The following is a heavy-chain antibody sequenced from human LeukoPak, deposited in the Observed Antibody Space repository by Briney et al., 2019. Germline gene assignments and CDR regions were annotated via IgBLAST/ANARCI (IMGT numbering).Heavy chain of an antibody. J-gene: IGHJ6*03. V-gene: IGHV3-30*02. CDR1: GFTFSSYG. CDR3: AKDGGDAYYYMDV. D-gene: IGHD3-10*01. Sequence: GGSLRLSCAASGFTFSSYGMHWVRQAPGKGLEWVAFIRYDGSNKYYADSVKGRFTISRDNSKNTLYLQMNSLRAEDTAVYYCAKDGGDAYYYMDVWGKGTTVTVSS. CDR2: IRYDGSNK.